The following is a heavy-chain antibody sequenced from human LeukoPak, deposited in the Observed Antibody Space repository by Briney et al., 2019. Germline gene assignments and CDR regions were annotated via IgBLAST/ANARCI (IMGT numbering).Heavy chain of an antibody. D-gene: IGHD3-16*01. V-gene: IGHV3-74*01. J-gene: IGHJ5*02. CDR1: GFTYSNYW. CDR3: AEDLSWGTADR. CDR2: INLDGTTT. Sequence: GGSLSLSCVGSGFTYSNYWMHWVRQAPGKGPVWVSRINLDGTTTDYADSVKGRFPISRDNAKNPLYLQMTGLRADDTSVYHCAEDLSWGTADRWGQGTLVTVSS.